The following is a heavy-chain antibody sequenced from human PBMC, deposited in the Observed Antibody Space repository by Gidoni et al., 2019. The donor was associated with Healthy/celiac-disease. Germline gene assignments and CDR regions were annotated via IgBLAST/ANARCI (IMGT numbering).Heavy chain of an antibody. V-gene: IGHV4-31*03. CDR2: IYSSGST. J-gene: IGHJ4*02. D-gene: IGHD5-18*01. Sequence: QVQLQESGPGLVKPSQTLSLTCTVSGGSISSGGYYWSWIRQHPGKGLEWLGYIYSSGSTYYNPSLKSRVTISVDMSKNQFSLKLSSVTAADTAVYYCARTITRYSYGPHFDYWGQGTLVTVSS. CDR1: GGSISSGGYY. CDR3: ARTITRYSYGPHFDY.